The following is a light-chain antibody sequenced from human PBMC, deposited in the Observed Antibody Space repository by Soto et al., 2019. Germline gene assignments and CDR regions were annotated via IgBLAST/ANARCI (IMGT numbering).Light chain of an antibody. V-gene: IGKV3-15*01. CDR3: QEYNNSPLT. J-gene: IGKJ4*01. Sequence: EIIMTHSPATLYLSPGERAPLSCRASQSINTNLAWYQQSPGRAPRLFIYHASTRATGIPDRFSGSGSETEFTLTISSLQSEDIATYYCQEYNNSPLTFGGGTKVDI. CDR2: HAS. CDR1: QSINTN.